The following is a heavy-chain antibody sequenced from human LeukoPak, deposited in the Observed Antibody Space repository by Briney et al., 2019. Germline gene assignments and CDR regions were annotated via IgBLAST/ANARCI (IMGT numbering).Heavy chain of an antibody. J-gene: IGHJ4*02. CDR1: GFTFSSYG. V-gene: IGHV3-30*18. CDR2: ISYDGSNK. Sequence: PGRSLRLSCAASGFTFSSYGMHWVRQAPGKGLEWVAVISYDGSNKYYADSVKGRFTISRDNSKNTLYLQMNSLRAKDTAVYYCAKDQTPYCSGGSCYPPFDYWGQGTLVTVSS. CDR3: AKDQTPYCSGGSCYPPFDY. D-gene: IGHD2-15*01.